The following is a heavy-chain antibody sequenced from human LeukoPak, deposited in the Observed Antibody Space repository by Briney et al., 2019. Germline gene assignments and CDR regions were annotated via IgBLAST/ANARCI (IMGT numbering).Heavy chain of an antibody. V-gene: IGHV3-48*03. CDR3: ARDSMVGALY. D-gene: IGHD1-26*01. Sequence: SVKGRSTISRDNAKNSLYLQMNSLRAEDTAVYYCARDSMVGALYWGQGTLVTVSS. J-gene: IGHJ4*02.